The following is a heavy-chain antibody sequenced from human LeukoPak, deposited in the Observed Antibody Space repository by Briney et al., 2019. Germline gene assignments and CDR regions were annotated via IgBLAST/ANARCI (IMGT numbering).Heavy chain of an antibody. V-gene: IGHV1-18*01. J-gene: IGHJ4*02. CDR1: GYTFTSSG. CDR2: ISAYNGNT. Sequence: ASVKVSCKASGYTFTSSGISWVRQAPGQGLEWMGWISAYNGNTNYAQKLQGRVTMTTDTSTSTAYVELRSLRSDDTAVYYCARTMQQWLVDAAGGNYWGQGTLVTVSS. CDR3: ARTMQQWLVDAAGGNY. D-gene: IGHD6-19*01.